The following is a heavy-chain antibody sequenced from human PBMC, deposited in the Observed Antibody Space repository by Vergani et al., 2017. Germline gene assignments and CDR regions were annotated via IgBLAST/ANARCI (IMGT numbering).Heavy chain of an antibody. J-gene: IGHJ5*02. CDR3: ARGGVGAYCGGDCYSNWFDP. D-gene: IGHD2-21*02. CDR2: INPSGGST. Sequence: QVQLVQSGAEVKKPGASVKVSCKASGYTFTSYYMHWVRQAPGQGLEWMGIINPSGGSTSYAQKFQGRVTMTRDTSTSTVYMELSSLRSDDTAVYYCARGGVGAYCGGDCYSNWFDPWGQGTLVTVSS. V-gene: IGHV1-46*01. CDR1: GYTFTSYY.